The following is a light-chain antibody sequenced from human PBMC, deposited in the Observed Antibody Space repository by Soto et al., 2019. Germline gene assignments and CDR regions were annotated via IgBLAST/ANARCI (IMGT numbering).Light chain of an antibody. CDR3: QHYYSYPT. CDR2: KAS. CDR1: QSISSW. J-gene: IGKJ1*01. Sequence: DIQMTQSPSTLSASVGDRVTITCRASQSISSWLAWYQQKPGKAPKLLIYKASTLGSGVPSRFSGSGSGTEFTLTISSLQPDDFATYYYQHYYSYPTFGQGTKVEIK. V-gene: IGKV1-5*03.